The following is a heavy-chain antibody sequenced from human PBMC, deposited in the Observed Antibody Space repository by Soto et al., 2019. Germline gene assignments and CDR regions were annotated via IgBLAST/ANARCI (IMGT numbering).Heavy chain of an antibody. D-gene: IGHD6-13*01. Sequence: ASVKVSCKASGYTFTGYYMHWVRQAPGQGLEWMGWINPNSGGTNYAQKFQGWVTMTRDTSISTAYMELSRLRSDDTAVYYCARGYSSSWRHYYYGMDVWGQGTTVTVSS. CDR2: INPNSGGT. J-gene: IGHJ6*02. V-gene: IGHV1-2*04. CDR3: ARGYSSSWRHYYYGMDV. CDR1: GYTFTGYY.